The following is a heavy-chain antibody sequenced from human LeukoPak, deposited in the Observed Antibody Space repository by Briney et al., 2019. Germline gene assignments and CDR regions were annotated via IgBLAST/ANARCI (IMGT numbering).Heavy chain of an antibody. CDR3: AKFRDSSGYYSQDAFDI. J-gene: IGHJ3*02. V-gene: IGHV3-11*01. D-gene: IGHD3-22*01. Sequence: GGSLRLSCAASGFTFSDYYMSWIRQAPGKGLEWVSYISSSGSTIYYADSVKGRFTISRDNAKNSLYLQMNSLRAEDTAVYYCAKFRDSSGYYSQDAFDIWGQGTMVTVSS. CDR1: GFTFSDYY. CDR2: ISSSGSTI.